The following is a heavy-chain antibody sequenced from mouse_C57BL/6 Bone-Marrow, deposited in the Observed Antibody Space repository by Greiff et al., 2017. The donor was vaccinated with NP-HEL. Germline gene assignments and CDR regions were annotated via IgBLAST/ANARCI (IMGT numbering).Heavy chain of an antibody. CDR2: ISAGGSYT. V-gene: IGHV5-4*01. J-gene: IGHJ4*01. Sequence: EVHLVESGGGLVKPGGSLKLSCAASGFAFSSYAMSWVRQTPEKRLEWVATISAGGSYTYYPGNVKGRFTISRDNAKNNLYLQMSHLKSEDTAMYYCARDPYPGYAMDYWGQGTSVTVSA. CDR1: GFAFSSYA. CDR3: ARDPYPGYAMDY.